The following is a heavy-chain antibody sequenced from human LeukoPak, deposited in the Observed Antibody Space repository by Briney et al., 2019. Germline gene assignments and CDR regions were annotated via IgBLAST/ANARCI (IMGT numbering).Heavy chain of an antibody. CDR2: IYYSGDT. D-gene: IGHD2-2*01. CDR3: ARLGADCSSTSCSRDAFDI. V-gene: IGHV4-39*01. CDR1: GGSISSSSYQ. J-gene: IGHJ3*02. Sequence: SETLSLTCTVSGGSISSSSYQWGWIRQPPGKGLEWIGSIYYSGDTYYNASLKSRVTISVDTSKNQFSLKLSSVTAADTAVYYCARLGADCSSTSCSRDAFDIWGQGTMVTVSS.